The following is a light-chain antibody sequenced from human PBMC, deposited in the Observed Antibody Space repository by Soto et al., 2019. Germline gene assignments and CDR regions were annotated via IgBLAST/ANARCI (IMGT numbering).Light chain of an antibody. J-gene: IGLJ3*02. V-gene: IGLV4-69*01. CDR3: QTWGTGIRV. Sequence: QLVLTQSPSASASLGASVKLTCTLSSGHSRYDIAWHQQQPEKGPRYLMKLNSDGSHTKGDGIPDRFSGSSSGAERYLTISSLQSEDEADYYCQTWGTGIRVFGGGTKVTVL. CDR2: LNSDGSH. CDR1: SGHSRYD.